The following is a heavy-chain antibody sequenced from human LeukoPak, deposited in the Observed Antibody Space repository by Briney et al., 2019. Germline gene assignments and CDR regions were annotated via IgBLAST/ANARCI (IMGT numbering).Heavy chain of an antibody. Sequence: GGSLRLSCAASGFTVSDNYMSWVRQAPGKGLEWVSLIHSGGSTYYADSVKGRFTISRDNSKNTLYRQMNSLRAEDTAVYYCASAKNYCGGGSCYLGYWGQGTLVTVSS. CDR2: IHSGGST. J-gene: IGHJ4*02. CDR1: GFTVSDNY. CDR3: ASAKNYCGGGSCYLGY. D-gene: IGHD2-15*01. V-gene: IGHV3-53*01.